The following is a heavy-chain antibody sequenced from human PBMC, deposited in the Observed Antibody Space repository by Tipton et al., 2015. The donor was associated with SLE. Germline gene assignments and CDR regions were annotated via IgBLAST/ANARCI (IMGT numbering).Heavy chain of an antibody. Sequence: TLSLTCAVYGGSFSGYCWSWIRQPPGKGLEWIGESNPSGSTNYNPSLKSRVTISVDTSKNQLSLKLTSVTAADTSVYYCARQRGYNYGLYNWFDPWGQGTLVTVSS. J-gene: IGHJ5*02. CDR3: ARQRGYNYGLYNWFDP. CDR2: SNPSGST. CDR1: GGSFSGYC. V-gene: IGHV4-34*01. D-gene: IGHD3/OR15-3a*01.